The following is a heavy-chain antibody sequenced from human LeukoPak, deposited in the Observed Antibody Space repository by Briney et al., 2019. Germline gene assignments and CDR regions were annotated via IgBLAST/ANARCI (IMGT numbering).Heavy chain of an antibody. V-gene: IGHV4-4*02. J-gene: IGHJ4*02. Sequence: SGTPSLTCGVSGGSISGTNWWSWVRQPPGQGLEWIGEISLAGQTNYNPPLNGRVTMSLDKSSNQLSLHLTSVTAADTATYFCSRESGPFCPFGYWGQGTLVIVSS. CDR2: ISLAGQT. CDR1: GGSISGTNW. D-gene: IGHD1-26*01. CDR3: SRESGPFCPFGY.